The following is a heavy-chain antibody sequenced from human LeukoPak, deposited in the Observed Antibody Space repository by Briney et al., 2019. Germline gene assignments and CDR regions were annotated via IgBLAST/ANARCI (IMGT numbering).Heavy chain of an antibody. J-gene: IGHJ4*02. V-gene: IGHV4-4*07. CDR2: IYTSGST. D-gene: IGHD3-22*01. CDR3: ARALESSGYSSFDY. CDR1: GGSISSYY. Sequence: SETLSLTCTVSGGSISSYYWSWIRQPAGKGLEWIGRIYTSGSTSYNPSLKSRVTISVDKSKNQFSLKLSSVTAADTAVYYCARALESSGYSSFDYWGQGTLVTVSS.